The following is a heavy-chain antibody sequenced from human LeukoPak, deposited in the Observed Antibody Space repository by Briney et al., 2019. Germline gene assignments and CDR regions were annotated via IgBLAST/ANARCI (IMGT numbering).Heavy chain of an antibody. CDR1: GFTFSSYG. CDR3: ARDPGHSGWYGDY. V-gene: IGHV3-33*01. Sequence: GGSLRLSCAASGFTFSSYGMHWVRQAPGKGLEWVSIIWYDGSNQYYADSVKGRFTISKDNSQNTLHLHMNSLRAEDTAVYYCARDPGHSGWYGDYWGQGTLVTVSS. CDR2: IWYDGSNQ. D-gene: IGHD6-19*01. J-gene: IGHJ4*02.